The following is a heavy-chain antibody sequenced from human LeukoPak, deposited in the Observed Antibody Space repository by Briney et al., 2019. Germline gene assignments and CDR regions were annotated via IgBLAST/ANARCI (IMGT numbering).Heavy chain of an antibody. CDR1: GFTFSDYY. Sequence: GALRLSCAASGFTFSDYYMSWIRQAPGKGLEWVSYISSSGSTIYYADSVKGRFTISRDNAKNSLYLQMNSLRAEDTAVYYCARTDIVVVPAAMYYYYGMDVWGQGTTVTVSS. D-gene: IGHD2-2*01. CDR2: ISSSGSTI. CDR3: ARTDIVVVPAAMYYYYGMDV. J-gene: IGHJ6*02. V-gene: IGHV3-11*01.